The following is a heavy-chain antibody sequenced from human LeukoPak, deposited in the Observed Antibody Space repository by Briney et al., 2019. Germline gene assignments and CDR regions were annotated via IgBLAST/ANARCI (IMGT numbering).Heavy chain of an antibody. V-gene: IGHV3-7*05. CDR2: INQDGSEM. CDR1: GFTLSSYW. Sequence: PGGSLRLSCAASGFTLSSYWMTWVRQAPGKGLQWVANINQDGSEMYYVDSVKGRFTISRDNAKSSLFPQMNSLRVEDTAVYYCARGMTTGDWGQGTLVTVSS. J-gene: IGHJ4*02. D-gene: IGHD4-17*01. CDR3: ARGMTTGD.